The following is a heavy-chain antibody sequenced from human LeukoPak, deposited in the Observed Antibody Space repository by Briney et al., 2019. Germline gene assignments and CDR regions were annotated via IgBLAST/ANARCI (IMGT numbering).Heavy chain of an antibody. Sequence: NPSQTLSLNCTVSGGSISSGDYYWSWIRQPPGKGLEWIGYIYYSGSTYYNPSLKSRVTISVGTSKNQFSLKLSSVTAADTAVYYCARGPVRTIFGGLFDYWGQGTLVTVSS. CDR1: GGSISSGDYY. J-gene: IGHJ4*02. D-gene: IGHD3-3*01. CDR2: IYYSGST. V-gene: IGHV4-30-4*08. CDR3: ARGPVRTIFGGLFDY.